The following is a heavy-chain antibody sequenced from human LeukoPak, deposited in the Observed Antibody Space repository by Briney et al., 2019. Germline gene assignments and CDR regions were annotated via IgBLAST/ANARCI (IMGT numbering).Heavy chain of an antibody. CDR1: GFTFSSYG. Sequence: GGSLRLSCAASGFTFSSYGMHWVRQAPGKGLEWVAFIRYDGSNKYHADSVKGRFDISRDNSKNTLYLQMNSLRAEDTAVYYCAKGLSPLLRYFDWLHIREPDYWGQGTLVTVSS. V-gene: IGHV3-30*02. J-gene: IGHJ4*02. D-gene: IGHD3-9*01. CDR2: IRYDGSNK. CDR3: AKGLSPLLRYFDWLHIREPDY.